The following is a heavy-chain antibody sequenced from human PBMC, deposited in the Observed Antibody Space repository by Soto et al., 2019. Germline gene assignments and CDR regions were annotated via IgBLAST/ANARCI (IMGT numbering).Heavy chain of an antibody. CDR1: GYTFSTYG. CDR3: ARDNGDSYFDY. V-gene: IGHV1-18*01. J-gene: IGHJ4*02. Sequence: QVQLVQSGAEVKKPGASVKVSCKASGYTFSTYGITWVRQAPGQGLEWMGWISAYNGYTNYAQNLQGRVTMTTDTSTNTAYLELRSLRSDDTAVYYCARDNGDSYFDYWGQGTLVTVSS. CDR2: ISAYNGYT. D-gene: IGHD4-17*01.